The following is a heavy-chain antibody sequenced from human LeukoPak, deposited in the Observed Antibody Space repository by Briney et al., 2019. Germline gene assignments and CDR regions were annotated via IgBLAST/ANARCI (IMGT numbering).Heavy chain of an antibody. D-gene: IGHD4/OR15-4a*01. CDR2: IKDDGSES. CDR1: GFTFSNYW. V-gene: IGHV3-7*01. J-gene: IGHJ4*02. Sequence: GGSLRLSCAAPGFTFSNYWMSWVRQAPGKGLEWVANIKDDGSESYCVDSVKGRFTISRDNAKNSLYLQMTSLRDEDTAVYYCARTIRGYWGQGTLVTVSS. CDR3: ARTIRGY.